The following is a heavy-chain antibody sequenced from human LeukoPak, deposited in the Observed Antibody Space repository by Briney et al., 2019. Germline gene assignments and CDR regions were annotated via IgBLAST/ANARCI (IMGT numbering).Heavy chain of an antibody. CDR2: IFYTGST. CDR3: ARTFYGAAFDY. J-gene: IGHJ4*02. Sequence: SETLSLTCTVSGGSISRSSYYWGWIRQPPGKGLEWIGSIFYTGSTYYNPSLKSRVTISVDTSKNHFSLKLSSVTAADTAVYYCARTFYGAAFDYWGQGTLVTVSS. V-gene: IGHV4-39*07. CDR1: GGSISRSSYY. D-gene: IGHD4-17*01.